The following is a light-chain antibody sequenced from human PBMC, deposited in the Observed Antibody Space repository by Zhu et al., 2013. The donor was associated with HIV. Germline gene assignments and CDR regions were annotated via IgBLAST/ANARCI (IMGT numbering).Light chain of an antibody. CDR3: GTWDDGLSSGV. V-gene: IGLV1-51*01. Sequence: QSVLTQPPSVSAAPGQKVTIFCFGSSSNIGKNYVSWYQQLPGTAPKLLIYDSNKRPSGIPDRFSGSKSATSATLGIIGLQTGDEADYYCGTWDDGLSSGVFGGGTKVTV. J-gene: IGLJ3*02. CDR1: SSNIGKNY. CDR2: DSN.